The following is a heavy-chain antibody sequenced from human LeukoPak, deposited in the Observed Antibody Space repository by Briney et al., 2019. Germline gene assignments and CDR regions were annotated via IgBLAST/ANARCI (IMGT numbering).Heavy chain of an antibody. CDR3: ARDQTAYDFWSGYYYYYMDV. D-gene: IGHD3-3*01. CDR1: GFTFSSYA. Sequence: GSLRLSCAASGFTFSSYAMHWVRQAPGKGLEWVAVISYDGSNKYYADSVKGRFTISRDNSKNTLYLQMNSLRAEDTAVYYCARDQTAYDFWSGYYYYYMDVWGKGTTVTVSS. J-gene: IGHJ6*03. CDR2: ISYDGSNK. V-gene: IGHV3-30-3*01.